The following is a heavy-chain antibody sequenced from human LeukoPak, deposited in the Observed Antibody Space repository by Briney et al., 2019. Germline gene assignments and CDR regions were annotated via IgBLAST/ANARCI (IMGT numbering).Heavy chain of an antibody. V-gene: IGHV3-74*01. CDR1: GFTFSTYW. J-gene: IGHJ4*02. CDR3: ARASTTMPNLLDN. CDR2: MKGDGSST. Sequence: GGSLRLSCAASGFTFSTYWMHWVRQDPGKGLLWVTRMKGDGSSTNYADSVKGRFTTSRDNAKNTLYLQMNSLRAEDTAVYYCARASTTMPNLLDNWGQGTLVTVSS. D-gene: IGHD4-17*01.